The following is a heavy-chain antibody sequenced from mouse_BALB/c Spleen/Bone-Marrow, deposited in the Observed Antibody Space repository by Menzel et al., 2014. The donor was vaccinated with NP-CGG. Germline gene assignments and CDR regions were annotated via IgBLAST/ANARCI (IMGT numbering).Heavy chain of an antibody. J-gene: IGHJ2*01. CDR1: GLSLTAYG. D-gene: IGHD1-1*01. V-gene: IGHV2-6-7*01. CDR3: ARFTTVVPFDY. Sequence: VHLVESGPGLVAPSQSLSITCTVSGLSLTAYGVNWVRQPPGKGLEWLGMIRGDGTTDYNSALRSRLSISKDNSKSQVFLKMNSLQADDIARYYCARFTTVVPFDYWGQGTTLTVSS. CDR2: IRGDGTT.